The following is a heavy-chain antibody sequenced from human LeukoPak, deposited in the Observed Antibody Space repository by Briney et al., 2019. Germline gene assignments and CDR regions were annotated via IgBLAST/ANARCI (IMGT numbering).Heavy chain of an antibody. J-gene: IGHJ3*02. V-gene: IGHV4-4*02. CDR3: ARSGTGIAAAGTDAFDI. Sequence: SGTLSLTCAVSGGSISSSNWWSWVRQPPGKGLEWIGEIYHSGSTNYNPSLKSRVTISVDKSKNQFSLKLSSVTAADTAVYYCARSGTGIAAAGTDAFDIWGQGTMVTVSS. D-gene: IGHD6-13*01. CDR2: IYHSGST. CDR1: GGSISSSNW.